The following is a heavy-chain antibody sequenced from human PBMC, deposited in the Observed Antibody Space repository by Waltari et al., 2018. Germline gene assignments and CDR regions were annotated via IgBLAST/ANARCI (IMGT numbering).Heavy chain of an antibody. CDR3: ATEGGSSWADY. CDR2: IRYDGSNK. J-gene: IGHJ4*02. V-gene: IGHV3-30*02. D-gene: IGHD6-13*01. Sequence: QVQLVESGGGVVQPGGSLRLSCAASGFTFSSYGMHWVRQAPGKGLEWVAFIRYDGSNKYYADSVKGRFTISRDNSKNTLYLQMNSLRAEDTAVYYCATEGGSSWADYWGQGTLVTVSS. CDR1: GFTFSSYG.